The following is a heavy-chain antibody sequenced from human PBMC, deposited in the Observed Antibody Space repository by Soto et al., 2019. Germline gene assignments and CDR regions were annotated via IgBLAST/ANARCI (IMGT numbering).Heavy chain of an antibody. J-gene: IGHJ4*02. CDR1: GFIFSMYW. CDR2: ITDDGSTT. D-gene: IGHD3-10*01. CDR3: TRGPRPTSIGTGAF. V-gene: IGHV3-74*01. Sequence: GSLRLSCETSGFIFSMYWMHWVRQVPGKGPQWVARITDDGSTTYYAASVEGRFTISRDNAKNALYLQMTSLRADDTAVYYCTRGPRPTSIGTGAFWGPGTLVTVSS.